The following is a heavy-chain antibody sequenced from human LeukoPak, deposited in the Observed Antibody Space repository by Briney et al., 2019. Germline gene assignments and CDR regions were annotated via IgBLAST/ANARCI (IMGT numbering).Heavy chain of an antibody. V-gene: IGHV3-21*01. CDR3: ARVKTGDAFDI. CDR2: ISSSSSYI. CDR1: GFTFSSYS. Sequence: GGSLRLSCAASGFTFSSYSMNWVRQAPGKGLEWVSSISSSSSYIYYANSVKGRFTISRDNAKNSLYLQMNSLRAEDTAVYYCARVKTGDAFDIWGQGTMVTVSS. D-gene: IGHD3-9*01. J-gene: IGHJ3*02.